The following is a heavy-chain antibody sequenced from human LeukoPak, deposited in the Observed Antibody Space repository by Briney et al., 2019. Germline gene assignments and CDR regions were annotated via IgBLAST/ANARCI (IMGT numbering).Heavy chain of an antibody. V-gene: IGHV3-23*01. Sequence: GGSLRLSCAASGFTFSSYAMSWVRQAPGKGLEWVPGISDSGGSTYYADSVKGRFTISRDNSENTLYLQVNSLRAEDTALYYCAKKWGYGWNYPFDYWGQGTLVTVSS. J-gene: IGHJ4*02. CDR2: ISDSGGST. CDR3: AKKWGYGWNYPFDY. CDR1: GFTFSSYA. D-gene: IGHD1-7*01.